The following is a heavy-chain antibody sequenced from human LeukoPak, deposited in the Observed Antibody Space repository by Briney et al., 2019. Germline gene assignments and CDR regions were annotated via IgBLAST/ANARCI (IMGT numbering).Heavy chain of an antibody. CDR3: ARGLIVVVPAAIVGWFDP. J-gene: IGHJ5*02. D-gene: IGHD2-2*02. CDR1: GGSISSYY. Sequence: SETLSLTCTVSGGSISSYYWSWIRQPPEKGLEWIGYIYYSGSTNYNPSLKSRVTISVDTSKNQFSLKLRSVTAADTAVYYCARGLIVVVPAAIVGWFDPWGQGTLVTVSS. CDR2: IYYSGST. V-gene: IGHV4-59*01.